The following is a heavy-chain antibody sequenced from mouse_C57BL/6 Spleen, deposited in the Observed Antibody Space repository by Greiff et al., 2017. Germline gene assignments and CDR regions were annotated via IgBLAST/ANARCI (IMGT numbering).Heavy chain of an antibody. Sequence: QVQLQQPGAELVKPGASVKMSCKASGYTFTSYWITWVKQRPGQGLEWIGDIYPGSGSTNYNEKFKGKATLTVDPPSSTAYMQRSSLTSEDSAVYYCARKANWDGYWGQGTTLTVSS. CDR3: ARKANWDGY. CDR2: IYPGSGST. V-gene: IGHV1-55*01. J-gene: IGHJ2*01. CDR1: GYTFTSYW. D-gene: IGHD4-1*01.